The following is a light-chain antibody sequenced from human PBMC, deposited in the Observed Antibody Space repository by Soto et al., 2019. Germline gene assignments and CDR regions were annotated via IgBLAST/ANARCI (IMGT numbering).Light chain of an antibody. CDR2: GAS. J-gene: IGKJ1*01. CDR3: QQYDNWPLWT. CDR1: QSVSTN. V-gene: IGKV3-15*01. Sequence: EAVMTQSPATLSVSPGERATLSCRASQSVSTNLAWYQQNPGQAPRLLIFGASTRAAGIPARFSGSGSGTEFSLTISSLQSEDFAVYYCQQYDNWPLWTFGPGTKVDIK.